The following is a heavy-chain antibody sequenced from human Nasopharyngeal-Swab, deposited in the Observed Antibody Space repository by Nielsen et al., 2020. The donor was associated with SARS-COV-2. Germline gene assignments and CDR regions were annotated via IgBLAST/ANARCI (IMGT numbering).Heavy chain of an antibody. CDR3: VRDSKLLRLGELSGYMDV. CDR2: VSYDGSNQ. V-gene: IGHV3-30-3*01. Sequence: WSRQPPGKGLDWVAVVSYDGSNQYYGDSVQGRFTISRDTSKNTLFLQMNGLGPDDTAMYYCVRDSKLLRLGELSGYMDVWGKGTTVTVSS. J-gene: IGHJ6*03. D-gene: IGHD3-10*01.